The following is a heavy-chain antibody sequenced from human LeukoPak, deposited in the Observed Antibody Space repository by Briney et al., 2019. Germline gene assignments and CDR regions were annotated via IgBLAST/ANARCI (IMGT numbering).Heavy chain of an antibody. D-gene: IGHD2-2*01. CDR1: GGSISSSSYY. Sequence: SETLSLNCTVSGGSISSSSYYWGWIRQPPGKGLEWIGSIYYSGSTYYNPSLKSRVTISVDTSKNQFSLKLSSVTAADTAVYYCARYLGYCSSTSCYFYFDYWGQGTLVTVPS. J-gene: IGHJ4*02. V-gene: IGHV4-39*01. CDR3: ARYLGYCSSTSCYFYFDY. CDR2: IYYSGST.